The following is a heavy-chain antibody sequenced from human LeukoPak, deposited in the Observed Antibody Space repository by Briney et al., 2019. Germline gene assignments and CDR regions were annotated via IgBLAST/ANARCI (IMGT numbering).Heavy chain of an antibody. D-gene: IGHD5-24*01. J-gene: IGHJ4*02. CDR3: ARSGYNRFDY. V-gene: IGHV3-30*03. CDR1: GFTFSSYG. Sequence: PGGSLRLSCAASGFTFSSYGMHWVRQAPGKGLEWVALISYDGSNKYYADSVKGRFTISRDNSKNTLYLQMSSLRAEDTAVYFCARSGYNRFDYWGQGTLVTVSS. CDR2: ISYDGSNK.